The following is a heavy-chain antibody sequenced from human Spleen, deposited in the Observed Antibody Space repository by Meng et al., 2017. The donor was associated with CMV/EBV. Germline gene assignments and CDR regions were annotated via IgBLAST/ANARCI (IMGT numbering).Heavy chain of an antibody. CDR2: IKSKTDGGTT. D-gene: IGHD5-18*01. CDR3: TKYSSAGYFDY. V-gene: IGHV3-15*01. J-gene: IGHJ4*02. CDR1: GFSCITYW. Sequence: AGRGFSCITYWLHWVRQAPGKGLEWVGRIKSKTDGGTTDYAAPVKVRFTISRDDSKNTLYLQMNSLKTEDTAVYYCTKYSSAGYFDYWGQGTLVTVSS.